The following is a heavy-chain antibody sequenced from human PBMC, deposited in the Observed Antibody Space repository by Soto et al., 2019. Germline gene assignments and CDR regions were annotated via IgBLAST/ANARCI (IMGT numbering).Heavy chain of an antibody. Sequence: GASVKVSCKASGYTFTSYDINWVRQATGQGLEWMGWMNPNSGNTGYAQKFQGRVTMTRNTSISTAYMELSSLRSEDTAVYYCARGTSGSYYFYYYYMDVWGKGTTVTVSS. J-gene: IGHJ6*03. D-gene: IGHD3-10*01. CDR3: ARGTSGSYYFYYYYMDV. CDR2: MNPNSGNT. CDR1: GYTFTSYD. V-gene: IGHV1-8*01.